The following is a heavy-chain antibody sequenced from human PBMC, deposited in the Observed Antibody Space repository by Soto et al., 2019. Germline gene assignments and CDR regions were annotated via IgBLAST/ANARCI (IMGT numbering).Heavy chain of an antibody. D-gene: IGHD3-22*01. CDR1: GGSISSSSNH. V-gene: IGHV4-39*01. J-gene: IGHJ4*02. Sequence: TCTVSGGSISSSSNHWGWIRQPPGKGLEWIGNIYYSENTYYNPSLKSRVTISVDTSKNQFSLRLTSVTAEDTAVYYCAKHLPLPDNIGYYPNFDYWGQGTLVTVSS. CDR3: AKHLPLPDNIGYYPNFDY. CDR2: IYYSENT.